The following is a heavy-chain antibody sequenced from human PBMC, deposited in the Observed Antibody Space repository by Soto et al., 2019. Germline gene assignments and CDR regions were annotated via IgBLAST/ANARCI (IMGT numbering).Heavy chain of an antibody. D-gene: IGHD3-10*01. CDR1: GYSFTTYW. CDR2: IYPGDSDA. Sequence: GESLKISCKGSGYSFTTYWIGWVRQMPGKGLEWMGIIYPGDSDARYSPSFQGQVTISADKSIGTAYLQWSSLRASDTAMYYCARCYYGSGNYNFDYWGQGTLVTVSS. V-gene: IGHV5-51*01. J-gene: IGHJ4*02. CDR3: ARCYYGSGNYNFDY.